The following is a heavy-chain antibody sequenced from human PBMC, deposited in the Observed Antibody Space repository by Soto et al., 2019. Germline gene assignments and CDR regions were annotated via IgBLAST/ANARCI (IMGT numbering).Heavy chain of an antibody. V-gene: IGHV4-39*01. D-gene: IGHD3-22*01. CDR3: ARHIPYYYDSSGYFDY. CDR1: GGSISSSSYY. J-gene: IGHJ4*02. CDR2: IYYSGST. Sequence: QLQLQESGPGLVKPSETLSLTCTVSGGSISSSSYYWGWIRQPPGKGLEWIGSIYYSGSTYYNPSLKSRVTIPVDTSKNQFSLKLSSVTAADTAVYYCARHIPYYYDSSGYFDYWGQGTLVTVSS.